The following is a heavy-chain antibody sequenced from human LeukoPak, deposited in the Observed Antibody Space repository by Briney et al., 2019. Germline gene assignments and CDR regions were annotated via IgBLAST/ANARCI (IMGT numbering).Heavy chain of an antibody. CDR2: ISSSSSYI. CDR3: AREALSGSYYRVGYYYGMDV. V-gene: IGHV3-21*01. CDR1: GFTFSSYS. D-gene: IGHD3-10*01. Sequence: GGSLRLPCAASGFTFSSYSMNWVRQAPGKGLEWVSSISSSSSYIYYADSVKGRFTISRDNAKNSLYLQMNSLRAEDTAVYYCAREALSGSYYRVGYYYGMDVWGQGTTVTVSS. J-gene: IGHJ6*02.